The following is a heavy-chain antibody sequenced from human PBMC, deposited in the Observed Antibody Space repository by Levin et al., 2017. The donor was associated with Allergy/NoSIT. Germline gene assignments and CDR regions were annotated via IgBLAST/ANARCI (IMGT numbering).Heavy chain of an antibody. J-gene: IGHJ3*02. V-gene: IGHV1-46*01. CDR3: ARECPFCSSTSCPDHDAFDS. Sequence: AASVKVSCKASGYTFTSYYMHWVRQAPGQGLEWMGIINPSGGSTSYAQKFQGRVTMTRDTSTSTVYMELSSLRSEDTAVYYCARECPFCSSTSCPDHDAFDSWGQGTMVTVSS. CDR1: GYTFTSYY. CDR2: INPSGGST. D-gene: IGHD2-2*01.